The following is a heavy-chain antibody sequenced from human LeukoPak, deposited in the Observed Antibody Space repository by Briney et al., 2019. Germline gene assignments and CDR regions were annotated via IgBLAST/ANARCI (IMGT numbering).Heavy chain of an antibody. D-gene: IGHD3-10*01. J-gene: IGHJ6*02. CDR1: GFTFSSYA. CDR2: ISYDGSNK. Sequence: GGSLRLSCAASGFTFSSYAMHWVRQAPGKGLEWVAVISYDGSNKYYADSVKGRFTISRDNAKNTLYLQMNSLRAEDTAVYYCAKLWFGTPGYYGMDVWGQGTTVTVSS. CDR3: AKLWFGTPGYYGMDV. V-gene: IGHV3-30-3*02.